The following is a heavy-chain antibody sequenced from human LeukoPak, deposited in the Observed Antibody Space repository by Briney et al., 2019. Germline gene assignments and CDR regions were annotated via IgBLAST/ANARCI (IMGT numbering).Heavy chain of an antibody. V-gene: IGHV1-69*13. CDR3: AQSDSSSLPDAFDI. J-gene: IGHJ3*02. Sequence: SVKVSCKASGGTFSSYAISWVRQAPGQGLEWMGGIIPIFGTANYAQKFQGRVTITADESTSTAYMELSSLRSEDTAVYYCAQSDSSSLPDAFDIWGQGTMVTVSS. CDR1: GGTFSSYA. D-gene: IGHD6-6*01. CDR2: IIPIFGTA.